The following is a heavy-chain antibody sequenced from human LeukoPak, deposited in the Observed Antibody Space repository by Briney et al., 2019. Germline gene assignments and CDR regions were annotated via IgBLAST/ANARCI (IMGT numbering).Heavy chain of an antibody. J-gene: IGHJ4*02. CDR3: AQGGSYGSGKYYFN. V-gene: IGHV3-23*01. CDR1: GFTFTTNA. Sequence: GGSLRLSCLASGFTFTTNAMTLVRQAPGKGLEWVSAISSSGGSTYYAGSVKGRFTISRDNSRDTVYLQMNSLSAEDTAVYYCAQGGSYGSGKYYFNWGQGTLVTVSS. D-gene: IGHD3-10*01. CDR2: ISSSGGST.